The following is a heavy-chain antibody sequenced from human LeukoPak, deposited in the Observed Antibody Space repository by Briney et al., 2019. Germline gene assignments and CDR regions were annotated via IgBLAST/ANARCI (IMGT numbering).Heavy chain of an antibody. CDR2: INPNSGGT. D-gene: IGHD5-18*01. CDR3: ARDQGGIQLWLLPQYYYYYYYMDV. CDR1: GYTFTGYY. J-gene: IGHJ6*03. Sequence: GASVKVSCKASGYTFTGYYMHWVRQAPGQGLEWMGWINPNSGGTNYAQKFQGRVAMTRDTSISTAYMELSRLRSDDTAVYYCARDQGGIQLWLLPQYYYYYYYMDVWGKGTTVTVSS. V-gene: IGHV1-2*02.